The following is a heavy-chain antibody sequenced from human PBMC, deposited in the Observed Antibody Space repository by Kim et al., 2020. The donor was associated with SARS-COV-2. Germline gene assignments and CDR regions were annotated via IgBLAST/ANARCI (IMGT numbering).Heavy chain of an antibody. D-gene: IGHD2-21*01. CDR3: ARSLGAVVIATAGWFDP. J-gene: IGHJ5*02. V-gene: IGHV1-46*01. Sequence: FQGSVTMTRDTSTSTVYMELSSLRSEDTAVYYCARSLGAVVIATAGWFDPWGQGTLVTVSS.